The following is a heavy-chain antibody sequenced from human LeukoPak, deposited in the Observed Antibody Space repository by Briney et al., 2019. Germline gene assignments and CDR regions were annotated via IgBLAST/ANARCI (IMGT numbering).Heavy chain of an antibody. CDR2: IWFDGSNK. D-gene: IGHD3-10*01. CDR3: ARVVSYYGSSYRLLDL. Sequence: PGGSLRLSCEASGFSFSTYGMHWVRQAPGKGLEWVALIWFDGSNKHYADSVKGRFTISRDNSKNTMYLQMDSPRAEDTAVYYCARVVSYYGSSYRLLDLWGRGTLVTVSS. J-gene: IGHJ2*01. CDR1: GFSFSTYG. V-gene: IGHV3-33*01.